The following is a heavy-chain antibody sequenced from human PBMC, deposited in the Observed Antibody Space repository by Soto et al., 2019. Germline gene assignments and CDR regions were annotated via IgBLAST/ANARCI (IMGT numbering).Heavy chain of an antibody. V-gene: IGHV1-2*02. Sequence: QVQLVQSGAEVKKPGASVQVSCRASGYTFNGYYLHWVRQTPGAGPEWMGWINPHTGGTNYAQKFEGRVTMTGDTSISTAYMELTRLRPDDTALYYSARDGAFRRQTVAGTLHWFFDFWGRGTQVTVSS. CDR2: INPHTGGT. CDR3: ARDGAFRRQTVAGTLHWFFDF. D-gene: IGHD6-19*01. CDR1: GYTFNGYY. J-gene: IGHJ2*01.